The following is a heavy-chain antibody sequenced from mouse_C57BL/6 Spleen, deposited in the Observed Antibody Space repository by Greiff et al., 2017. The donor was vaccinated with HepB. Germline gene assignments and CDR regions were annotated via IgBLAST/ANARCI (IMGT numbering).Heavy chain of an antibody. CDR1: GFTFTDYY. J-gene: IGHJ1*03. V-gene: IGHV7-3*01. Sequence: EVQLVESGGGLVQPGGSLSLSCAASGFTFTDYYMSWVRQPPGKALEWLGFIRNKANGYTTEYSASVKGRFTISRDNSQSILYLQMNALRAEDSATYYCASSYSNYYWYFDVWGTGTTVTVSS. CDR3: ASSYSNYYWYFDV. CDR2: IRNKANGYTT. D-gene: IGHD2-5*01.